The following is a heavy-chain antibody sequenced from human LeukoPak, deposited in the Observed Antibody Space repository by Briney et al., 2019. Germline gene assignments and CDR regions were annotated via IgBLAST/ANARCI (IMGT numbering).Heavy chain of an antibody. Sequence: PSETLSLTCAVYGGSFSGYYWSWIRQPPGKGLEWIGYIYYSGSTNYNPSLKSRVTISVDTSKNQFSLKLSSVTAADTAVYYCARGRGSFDYWGQGTLVTVSS. D-gene: IGHD3-16*01. CDR3: ARGRGSFDY. CDR1: GGSFSGYY. CDR2: IYYSGST. J-gene: IGHJ4*02. V-gene: IGHV4-59*08.